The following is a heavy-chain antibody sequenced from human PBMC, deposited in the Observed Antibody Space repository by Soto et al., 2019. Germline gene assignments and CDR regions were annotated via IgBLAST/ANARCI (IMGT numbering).Heavy chain of an antibody. J-gene: IGHJ6*02. V-gene: IGHV4-59*01. CDR1: GGSISSYD. D-gene: IGHD3-3*01. CDR2: IYYSGST. CDR3: ARGQKLNYDFWSGYDPYYYYGMDV. Sequence: PSETLSLTCTVSGGSISSYDWSWIRQPPGKGLEWIGYIYYSGSTNYNPSLKSRVTISVDTSKNQFSLKLSSVTAADTAVYYCARGQKLNYDFWSGYDPYYYYGMDVWGQGTTVTVSS.